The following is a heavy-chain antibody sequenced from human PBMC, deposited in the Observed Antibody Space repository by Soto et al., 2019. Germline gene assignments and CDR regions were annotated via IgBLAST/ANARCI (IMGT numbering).Heavy chain of an antibody. CDR3: ARDLWNYYDSSGYRDDAFDI. J-gene: IGHJ3*02. CDR1: GGTFSSYA. D-gene: IGHD3-22*01. V-gene: IGHV1-69*13. Sequence: SVKVSCKAPGGTFSSYAISWVRQAPGQGLEWMGGIIPIFGTANYAQKFQGRVTITADESTSTAYMELSSLRSEDTAVYYCARDLWNYYDSSGYRDDAFDIWGQGTMVTVSS. CDR2: IIPIFGTA.